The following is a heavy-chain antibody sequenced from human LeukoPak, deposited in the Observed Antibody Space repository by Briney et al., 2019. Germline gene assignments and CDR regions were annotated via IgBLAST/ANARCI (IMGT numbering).Heavy chain of an antibody. V-gene: IGHV4-4*07. CDR1: GGSISSYY. D-gene: IGHD2-2*01. CDR3: GNDGGPYCSSTSCYPPPLGY. J-gene: IGHJ4*02. CDR2: IYTSGST. Sequence: SETLSLTCTVSGGSISSYYWSWIRQPAGKGLEWIGRIYTSGSTNYNPSLKSRVTMSVDTSKNQFSLKLSSVTAADTAVYYCGNDGGPYCSSTSCYPPPLGYWGQGTLVTVSS.